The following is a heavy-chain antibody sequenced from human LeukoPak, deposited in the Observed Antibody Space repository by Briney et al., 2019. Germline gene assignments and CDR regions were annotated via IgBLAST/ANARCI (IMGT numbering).Heavy chain of an antibody. CDR3: VRGDWYLES. CDR1: GFNFSDSR. CDR2: INRDGTEK. J-gene: IGHJ4*02. V-gene: IGHV3-7*04. D-gene: IGHD2-21*01. Sequence: GSLRLSCATSGFNFSDSRMTWVRQAPGKGLQWVANINRDGTEKHFLDSVEGRFTISRDNAKKSLYLQMNTLRPKDTAVYFCVRGDWYLESWGQGTLVTVSS.